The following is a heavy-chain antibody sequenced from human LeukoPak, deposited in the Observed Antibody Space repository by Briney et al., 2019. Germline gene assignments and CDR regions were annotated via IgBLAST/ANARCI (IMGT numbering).Heavy chain of an antibody. Sequence: PGGSLRLSCAAPGFTFSTYSMNWVRQAPGKGLEWVSYISSSSGTIYYADSVKGRFTISRDNAKSSLYLQMNSLRAEDTAVYYCARDLYSSGYFRASAFDIWGQGTMVTVSS. V-gene: IGHV3-48*01. CDR3: ARDLYSSGYFRASAFDI. J-gene: IGHJ3*02. CDR2: ISSSSGTI. CDR1: GFTFSTYS. D-gene: IGHD3-22*01.